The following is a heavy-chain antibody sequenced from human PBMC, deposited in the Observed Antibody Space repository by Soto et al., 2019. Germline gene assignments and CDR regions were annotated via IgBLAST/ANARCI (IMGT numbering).Heavy chain of an antibody. CDR2: IYPGDSDT. CDR3: ASQGLPDAFDI. D-gene: IGHD5-18*01. V-gene: IGHV5-51*01. Sequence: XXSLRKCYKGSGYSFAGYWGCWVPQMPGKGLECTRIIYPGDSDTRYSPSFQGQVTISADKSISTAYLQWRSLKASDTATYYCASQGLPDAFDIWGQGTMVTVS. CDR1: GYSFAGYW. J-gene: IGHJ3*02.